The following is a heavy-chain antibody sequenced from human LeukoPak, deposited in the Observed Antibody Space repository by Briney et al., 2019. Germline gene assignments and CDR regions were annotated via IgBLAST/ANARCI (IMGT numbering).Heavy chain of an antibody. J-gene: IGHJ6*03. Sequence: GGSLRLSCAASGFTFRDYHMTWIRQASGKGLEWVSYISSSGSTIYYADSVKGRFTISRDNAKNSLYLQMNSLRAEDTAVYYCARDLGCSSTTCYTLGYYYYYYMDVWGKGTTVTVSS. CDR3: ARDLGCSSTTCYTLGYYYYYYMDV. CDR1: GFTFRDYH. CDR2: ISSSGSTI. V-gene: IGHV3-11*01. D-gene: IGHD2-2*02.